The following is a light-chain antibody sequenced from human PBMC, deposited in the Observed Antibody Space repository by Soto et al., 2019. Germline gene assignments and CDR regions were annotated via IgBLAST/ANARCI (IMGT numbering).Light chain of an antibody. CDR3: QQYNSYRA. CDR1: QSMSSW. V-gene: IGKV1-5*03. CDR2: KAS. Sequence: DIQMTQSPSTLSASVGDRVTITCRASQSMSSWLAWYQQKPGKAPKLLIYKASSLESGVPSRFSGSGSGTEFTLTISSLQPDDFATYYCQQYNSYRAFGQRTKVEIK. J-gene: IGKJ1*01.